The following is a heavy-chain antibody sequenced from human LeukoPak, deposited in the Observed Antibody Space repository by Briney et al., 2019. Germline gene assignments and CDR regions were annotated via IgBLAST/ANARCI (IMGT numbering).Heavy chain of an antibody. CDR3: ARVSFFRWAATRPSYYYYYMDV. V-gene: IGHV4-34*01. D-gene: IGHD2-15*01. CDR1: GGSFSAYY. CDR2: IHHSGST. Sequence: SETLSLTCDVYGGSFSAYYWSWIRQPPGKGLEWIGEIHHSGSTNYNPSLKSRVTISVDTSKNQFSLKLSSVTAADTAVYYCARVSFFRWAATRPSYYYYYMDVWGKGTTVTISS. J-gene: IGHJ6*03.